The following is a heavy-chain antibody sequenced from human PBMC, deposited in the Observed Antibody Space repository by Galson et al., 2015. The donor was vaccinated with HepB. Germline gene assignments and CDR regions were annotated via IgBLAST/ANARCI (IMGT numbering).Heavy chain of an antibody. Sequence: SLRLSCAASGFTFSSYAMHWVRQAPGKGLEYVSAISSNGGSTYYANSVKGRFTISRDNSKNTLYLQMGSLRAEDMAVYYCARVGTVTCFDYWGQGTLVTVSS. CDR2: ISSNGGST. V-gene: IGHV3-64*01. CDR3: ARVGTVTCFDY. CDR1: GFTFSSYA. D-gene: IGHD4-11*01. J-gene: IGHJ4*02.